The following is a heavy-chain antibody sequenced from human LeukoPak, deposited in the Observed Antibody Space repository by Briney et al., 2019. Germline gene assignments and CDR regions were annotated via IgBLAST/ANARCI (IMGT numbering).Heavy chain of an antibody. V-gene: IGHV4-30-2*01. CDR1: GGSISSGGYS. D-gene: IGHD4-17*01. J-gene: IGHJ3*02. Sequence: SETLSLTRAVSGGSISSGGYSWSWIRQPPGEGLEWIGYIYHSGSTYYNPSLKSRVTISVDRSKNQFSLKLSSVTAADTAVYYCAREHDYGDYVHAFDIWGQGTMVTVSS. CDR3: AREHDYGDYVHAFDI. CDR2: IYHSGST.